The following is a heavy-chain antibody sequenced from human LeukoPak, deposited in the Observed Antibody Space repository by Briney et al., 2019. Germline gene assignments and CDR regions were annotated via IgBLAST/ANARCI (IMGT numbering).Heavy chain of an antibody. D-gene: IGHD2-2*01. Sequence: PGGSLRLSCAASGFTFSSYEMNWVRQAPGKGLEWVSYISSSGSTIYYADSVKGRFTISRDNSKNTLYLQMNSLRAEDTAVYYCARDSRVVPAAMPPLLYYYYYYYMDVWGKGTTVTVSS. CDR2: ISSSGSTI. CDR3: ARDSRVVPAAMPPLLYYYYYYYMDV. J-gene: IGHJ6*03. CDR1: GFTFSSYE. V-gene: IGHV3-48*03.